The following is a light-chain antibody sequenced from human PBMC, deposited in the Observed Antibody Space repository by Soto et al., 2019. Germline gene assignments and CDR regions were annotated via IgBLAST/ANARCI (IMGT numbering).Light chain of an antibody. Sequence: DIQMTQSPSTLSASVGDRITITCRASQSVSRRLAWYQQKPGKAPKLLIYDASSLESGVPSRFSGRGSGTEFTLTISSLQPDDCATYYCHTYNSYSLHTFGQGXXLEIK. CDR3: HTYNSYSLHT. CDR1: QSVSRR. J-gene: IGKJ2*01. V-gene: IGKV1-5*01. CDR2: DAS.